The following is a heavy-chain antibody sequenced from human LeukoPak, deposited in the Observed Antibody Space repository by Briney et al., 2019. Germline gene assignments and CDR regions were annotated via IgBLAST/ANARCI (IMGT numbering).Heavy chain of an antibody. CDR3: ARDQGYCSGGSCLYYFDY. V-gene: IGHV3-30-3*01. Sequence: GGSLRLSCAASGFTFSNYNMHWVRQAPGKGLEWVAVISYDGSDKYYADSVKGRFTIPGDNSKNTLYLQMNSLTTEDTAVYYCARDQGYCSGGSCLYYFDYWGQGTLVTVSS. J-gene: IGHJ4*02. CDR1: GFTFSNYN. D-gene: IGHD2-15*01. CDR2: ISYDGSDK.